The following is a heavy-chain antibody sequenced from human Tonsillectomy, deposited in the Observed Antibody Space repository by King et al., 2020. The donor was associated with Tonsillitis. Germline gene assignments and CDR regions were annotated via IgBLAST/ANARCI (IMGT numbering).Heavy chain of an antibody. D-gene: IGHD3-3*01. CDR2: IYTSGST. CDR1: GGSISSGSYY. Sequence: VQLQESGPGLVKPSQTLSLTCTVSGGSISSGSYYWSWIRQPAGKGLEWIGRIYTSGSTNYNPSLKSRVTMSVDTSKNQFSLKLSSVTAADTAVYYCARDRDDFWSGGSYYYMRVWGKGTTVTVSS. V-gene: IGHV4-61*02. CDR3: ARDRDDFWSGGSYYYMRV. J-gene: IGHJ6*03.